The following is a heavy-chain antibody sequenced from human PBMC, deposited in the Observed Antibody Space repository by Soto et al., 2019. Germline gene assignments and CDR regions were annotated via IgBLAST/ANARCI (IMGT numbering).Heavy chain of an antibody. CDR1: GYSFTTDW. D-gene: IGHD6-19*01. CDR2: IYPGDSDT. Sequence: GESLNISCKASGYSFTTDWIGLVRQMAGKGLELMGIIYPGDSDTKYSPSLQGQVTISADTSISTAYLQWTSLKASDTAMYYCARSRRGAYSSGWYSPSGYYNYGIDVWGQGTKVTVSS. CDR3: ARSRRGAYSSGWYSPSGYYNYGIDV. J-gene: IGHJ6*02. V-gene: IGHV5-51*01.